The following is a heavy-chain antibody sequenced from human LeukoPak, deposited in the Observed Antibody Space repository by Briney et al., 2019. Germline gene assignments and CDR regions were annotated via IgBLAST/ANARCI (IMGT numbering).Heavy chain of an antibody. CDR3: AKGPSGRVASYFDY. CDR1: GFTFSSYA. J-gene: IGHJ4*02. D-gene: IGHD1-26*01. V-gene: IGHV3-23*01. CDR2: ISGSGGST. Sequence: GGSLRLSCAASGFTFSSYAMSWVRQAPGKGLEWVSAISGSGGSTYYADSVKGRFTFSRDNSKNTLYLQMNSLRAEDTAVYYCAKGPSGRVASYFDYWGQGTLVTVSS.